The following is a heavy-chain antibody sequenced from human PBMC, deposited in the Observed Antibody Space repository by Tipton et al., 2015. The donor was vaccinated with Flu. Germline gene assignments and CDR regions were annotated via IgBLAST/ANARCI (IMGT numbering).Heavy chain of an antibody. V-gene: IGHV4-34*01. CDR2: INHSGSA. Sequence: TLSLTCAVYGGSFSGYYWSWIRQPPGKGLEWIGEINHSGSANYNPSLKSQVTMSVDTSKNQFSLKVKSVTAADTAVYYCARGTGYANTYFDSWGRGTLVTVSS. CDR3: ARGTGYANTYFDS. D-gene: IGHD3-9*01. CDR1: GGSFSGYY. J-gene: IGHJ4*02.